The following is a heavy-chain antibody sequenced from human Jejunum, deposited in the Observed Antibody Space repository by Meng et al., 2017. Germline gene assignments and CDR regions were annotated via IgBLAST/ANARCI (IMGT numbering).Heavy chain of an antibody. V-gene: IGHV3-23*01. CDR3: AFDF. J-gene: IGHJ4*02. CDR2: ISASGAST. Sequence: VQLLESGGGLVQPGGSLRLSCVASGFPFRGYAMGWVRQAPGQGLELVSAISASGASTYYADSVKERFTVSRDNSKSTLYLQMESLRAEDTAMYYCAFDFLGQGTLVTVSS. CDR1: GFPFRGYA.